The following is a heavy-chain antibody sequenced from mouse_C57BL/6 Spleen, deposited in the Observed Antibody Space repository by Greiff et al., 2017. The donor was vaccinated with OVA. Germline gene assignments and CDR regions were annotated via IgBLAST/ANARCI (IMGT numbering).Heavy chain of an antibody. Sequence: EVKVVESGGGLVKPGGSLKLSCAASGFTFSSYAMSWVRQTPEKRLEWVATISDGGSYTYYPDNVKGRFTIASDNAKNNLYLQMSHLKSEDTAMYYCARAGWDAWFADGGQGTLVTVSA. CDR3: ARAGWDAWFAD. CDR2: ISDGGSYT. J-gene: IGHJ3*01. CDR1: GFTFSSYA. D-gene: IGHD4-1*01. V-gene: IGHV5-4*03.